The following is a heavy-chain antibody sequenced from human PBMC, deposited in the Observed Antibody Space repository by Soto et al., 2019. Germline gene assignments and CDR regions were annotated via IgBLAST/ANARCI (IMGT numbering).Heavy chain of an antibody. CDR3: ARGQKGYSSSWYVD. CDR1: GGSFSGYY. J-gene: IGHJ4*02. CDR2: INHVGGT. D-gene: IGHD6-13*01. Sequence: QVQLQQWGAGLLKPSETLSLTCAVYGGSFSGYYWSWIRQPPGKGLEWIGEINHVGGTNYNPSLKSRLTISVDTSKTQFSRKVNSVTAADTAVYYCARGQKGYSSSWYVDWGQGTPVTVSS. V-gene: IGHV4-34*01.